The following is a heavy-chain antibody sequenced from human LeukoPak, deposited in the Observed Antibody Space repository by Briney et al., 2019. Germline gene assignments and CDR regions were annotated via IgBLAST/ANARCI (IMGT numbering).Heavy chain of an antibody. D-gene: IGHD1-14*01. V-gene: IGHV4/OR15-8*01. CDR1: GASIASHSW. CDR2: VYHSGGA. J-gene: IGHJ4*01. CDR3: AYNRNFALDN. Sequence: SETLSLTCAVSGASIASHSWWSWVRRPPGKGLEWIGEVYHSGGANYKPSLKSRVTISVDTSRNHFSLKLTSVTAADTAVYFCAYNRNFALDNWGQGTLVTVSS.